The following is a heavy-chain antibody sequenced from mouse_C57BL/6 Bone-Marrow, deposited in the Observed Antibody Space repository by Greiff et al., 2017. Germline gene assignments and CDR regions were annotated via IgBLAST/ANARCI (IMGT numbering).Heavy chain of an antibody. CDR2: ISSGSSTI. CDR3: AVDGSDY. Sequence: EVMLVVSGGGLVKPGGSLKLSCAASGFTFSDYGMHWVRQAPEKGLEWVAYISSGSSTIYYADTVKGRFTISRDNAKNTRFLQMASLRSEDTAMYYCAVDGSDYWGQGTTLTVSS. CDR1: GFTFSDYG. V-gene: IGHV5-17*01. J-gene: IGHJ2*01. D-gene: IGHD2-3*01.